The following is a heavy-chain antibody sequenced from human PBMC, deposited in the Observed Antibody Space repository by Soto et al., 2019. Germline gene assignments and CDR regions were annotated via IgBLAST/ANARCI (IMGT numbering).Heavy chain of an antibody. CDR1: GFTFSSYA. J-gene: IGHJ4*02. CDR3: ARPAAFRRDIHY. D-gene: IGHD2-15*01. V-gene: IGHV3-30-3*01. CDR2: ISYDGSNK. Sequence: HPGGSLRLSCAASGFTFSSYAMHWVRQAPGKGLEWVAVISYDGSNKYYADSVKGRFTISRDNSKNTLYLQMNSLRAEDTAVYYCARPAAFRRDIHYWGPGTLVTLSS.